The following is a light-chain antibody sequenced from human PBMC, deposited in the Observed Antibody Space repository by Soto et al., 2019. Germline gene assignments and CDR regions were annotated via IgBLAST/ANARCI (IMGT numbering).Light chain of an antibody. J-gene: IGLJ1*01. CDR3: QVWDSDILHHV. CDR1: SSNIGSNV. Sequence: VVTQPPSASGTPGQRVTISCSGSSSNIGSNVVSWYQQLPGQAPVLVVFDDSHRPSGIPERFSGSNSGSTATLTISRVEAGDEADYYCQVWDSDILHHVFGSGTKVTVL. CDR2: DDS. V-gene: IGLV3-21*02.